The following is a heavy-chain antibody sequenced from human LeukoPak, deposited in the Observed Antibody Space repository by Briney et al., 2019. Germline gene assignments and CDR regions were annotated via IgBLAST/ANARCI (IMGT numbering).Heavy chain of an antibody. CDR1: GDSVSRNDAA. V-gene: IGHV6-1*01. CDR2: THYGSGWIN. Sequence: SQTLSLTCALSGDSVSRNDAAWNWIRQSPSRGLEWLGRTHYGSGWINDYAVSLGSRIVVSADTSKNQFSLQLNSVTPEDTAVYYCARGRGVYYGMDVWGQGTTVTVSS. D-gene: IGHD3-10*01. J-gene: IGHJ6*02. CDR3: ARGRGVYYGMDV.